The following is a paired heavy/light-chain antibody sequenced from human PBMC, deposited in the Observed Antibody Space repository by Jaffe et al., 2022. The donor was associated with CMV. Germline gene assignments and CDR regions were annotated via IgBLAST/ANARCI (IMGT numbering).Heavy chain of an antibody. J-gene: IGHJ4*02. CDR2: ISTYNGNT. CDR1: GYTFTSYG. Sequence: QVQLVQSGAEVKRPGASVKVSCKASGYTFTSYGISWVRQAPGQGLECMGWISTYNGNTNYAQKLQGRVTMTTDTSTSTAYMELRSLRSDDTAVYYCARGHGSGSYREEVFDYWGQGTLVTVSS. CDR3: ARGHGSGSYREEVFDY. V-gene: IGHV1-18*01. D-gene: IGHD3-10*01.
Light chain of an antibody. J-gene: IGLJ3*02. V-gene: IGLV3-21*04. CDR1: NIGSKS. CDR2: YDN. CDR3: QVWDTSSDHSV. Sequence: SYVLTQPPSVSVAPGKTARITCGGDNIGSKSVHWYQQKPGQAPVLVIYYDNDRPSGIPERFSGSNSGNTATLTISRVEAGDEADYYCQVWDTSSDHSVFGGGTTLTVL.